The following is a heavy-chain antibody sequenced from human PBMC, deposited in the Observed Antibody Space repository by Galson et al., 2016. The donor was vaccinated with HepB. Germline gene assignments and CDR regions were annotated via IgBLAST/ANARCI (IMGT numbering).Heavy chain of an antibody. CDR3: ASWVYGDYFDY. J-gene: IGHJ4*02. Sequence: SVKVSCKASGGTFSTFSISWVRQAPGQGLEWVGGIIPIFGTANYAQNFEGRVTITADKSRTTAYMEVSSLRSEDTAVYYCASWVYGDYFDYWGQGTVVTVSS. CDR2: IIPIFGTA. V-gene: IGHV1-69*06. CDR1: GGTFSTFS. D-gene: IGHD4-17*01.